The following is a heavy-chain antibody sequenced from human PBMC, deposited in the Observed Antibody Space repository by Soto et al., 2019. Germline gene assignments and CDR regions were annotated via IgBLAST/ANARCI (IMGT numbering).Heavy chain of an antibody. CDR3: ARDLRNSGYDYYFDY. CDR1: GGTFSSYA. Sequence: SVKVSCKXSGGTFSSYAISWVRQAPGQGLEWMGGIIPIFGTANYAQKFQGRVTITADESTSTAYMELSSLGSEDTAVYYCARDLRNSGYDYYFDYWGQGTLVTVSS. V-gene: IGHV1-69*13. D-gene: IGHD5-12*01. J-gene: IGHJ4*02. CDR2: IIPIFGTA.